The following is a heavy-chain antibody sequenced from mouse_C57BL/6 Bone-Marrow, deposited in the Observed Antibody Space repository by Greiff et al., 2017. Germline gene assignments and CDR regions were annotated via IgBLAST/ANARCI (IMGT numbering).Heavy chain of an antibody. CDR1: GYTFTSYW. J-gene: IGHJ4*01. CDR2: IYPGSGST. Sequence: VQLQQPGAELVKPGASVKMSCKASGYTFTSYWITWVKQRPGQGLEWIGDIYPGSGSTNYYEKFKSKATLTVDTSSSTAYMQLSSLTSEDSAVYYCARDGYDWYAMDYWGQGTSVTVSS. D-gene: IGHD2-2*01. V-gene: IGHV1-55*01. CDR3: ARDGYDWYAMDY.